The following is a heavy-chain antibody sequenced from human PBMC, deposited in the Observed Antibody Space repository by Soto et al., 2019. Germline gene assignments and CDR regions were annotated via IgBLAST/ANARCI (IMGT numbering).Heavy chain of an antibody. CDR3: ARGAEIGAAAYFDY. CDR1: GFTVSSNY. D-gene: IGHD6-13*01. Sequence: EVQLVESGGGLVQPGRSLRLSCAASGFTVSSNYMSWVRQAAGKGLEWVSIIYSSGSTYYADSVKGRFIISRDNSRDTLYLQMNSLRAEDTAMYYCARGAEIGAAAYFDYWGQGTLVTVPS. CDR2: IYSSGST. J-gene: IGHJ4*02. V-gene: IGHV3-66*01.